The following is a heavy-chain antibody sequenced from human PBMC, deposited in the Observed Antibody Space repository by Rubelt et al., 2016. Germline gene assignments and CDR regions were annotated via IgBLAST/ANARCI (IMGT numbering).Heavy chain of an antibody. Sequence: QLQLQESGPGLVKPSETLSLTCIVSGGSISSSSYYWGWIRQPPGKGLEWIGKINHSGSTNYNPSLKSRVTMSVDTSKNQIALRLSSGTAADTAVYYCARGRDGDRMGCWGQGTLVTVSS. CDR1: GGSISSSSYY. D-gene: IGHD4-17*01. J-gene: IGHJ4*02. CDR3: ARGRDGDRMGC. CDR2: INHSGST. V-gene: IGHV4-39*07.